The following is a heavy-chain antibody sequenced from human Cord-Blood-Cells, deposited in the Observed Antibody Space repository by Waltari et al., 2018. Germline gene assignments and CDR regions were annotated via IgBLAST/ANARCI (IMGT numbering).Heavy chain of an antibody. V-gene: IGHV4-39*01. Sequence: QLQLQESGPGLVKPSETLSLTCTVSGGSISSSSYYWGWIHQPPGKGLEWIGSIYYSGSTYYNPSLKSRVTISVDTSKNQFSLKLSSVTAADTAVYYCARQYSSSWYYFDYWGQGTLVTVSS. J-gene: IGHJ4*02. CDR3: ARQYSSSWYYFDY. CDR1: GGSISSSSYY. D-gene: IGHD6-13*01. CDR2: IYYSGST.